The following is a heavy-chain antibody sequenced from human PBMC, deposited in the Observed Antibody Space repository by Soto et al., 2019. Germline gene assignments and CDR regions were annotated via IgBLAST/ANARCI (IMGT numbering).Heavy chain of an antibody. CDR3: ARTYDFWSGYYLSYFDY. V-gene: IGHV3-30-3*01. Sequence: GSLRLSCAASGFTFSSYAMHWVRQAPGKGLEWVAVISYDGSNKYYADSVKGRFTISRDNSKNTLYLQMNSLRAEDTAVYYCARTYDFWSGYYLSYFDYWGQGTLVTVSS. CDR1: GFTFSSYA. J-gene: IGHJ4*02. CDR2: ISYDGSNK. D-gene: IGHD3-3*01.